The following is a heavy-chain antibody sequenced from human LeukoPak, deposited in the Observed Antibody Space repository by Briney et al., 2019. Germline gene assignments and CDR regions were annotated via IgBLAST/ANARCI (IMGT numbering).Heavy chain of an antibody. CDR1: GFTLKNYW. CDR3: AKSDWFDP. Sequence: PGGSLRLSCETSGFTLKNYWMSWLRRAPGKGLEWVSRSKYDGSTAMYAESVKGRFTISRDNARGTLHLQMNSLRVDDTAVYYCAKSDWFDPCGRGILVTVSS. J-gene: IGHJ5*02. CDR2: SKYDGSTA. V-gene: IGHV3-74*03.